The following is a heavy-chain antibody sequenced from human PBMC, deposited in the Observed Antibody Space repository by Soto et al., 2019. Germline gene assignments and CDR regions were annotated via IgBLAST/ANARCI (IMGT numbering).Heavy chain of an antibody. CDR1: GFTFDDYA. CDR2: ISWNSGNL. J-gene: IGHJ4*02. CDR3: ANGASTTVFALDDY. Sequence: EVQLAESGGGLVQPGGSLRLSCAASGFTFDDYAMHWVRRSPGKGLEWVASISWNSGNLGYAVSVKGRFTISRDNAKDSLYLQMNSLRGEDTALDYFANGASTTVFALDDYWAQATLVPVSS. D-gene: IGHD4-17*01. V-gene: IGHV3-9*01.